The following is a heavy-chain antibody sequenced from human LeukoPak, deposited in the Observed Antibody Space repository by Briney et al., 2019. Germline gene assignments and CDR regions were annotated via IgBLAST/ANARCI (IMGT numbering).Heavy chain of an antibody. Sequence: PGGSLRPSCAASGFTFSNYNMNWVRQAPGKGLEWVSYISSRGSYTYYADSVKGRFTISRDNAKNSLYLQMNSLRAEDTAVYYCARIDAFDIWGQGTMVTVSS. CDR1: GFTFSNYN. CDR2: ISSRGSYT. V-gene: IGHV3-21*06. J-gene: IGHJ3*02. CDR3: ARIDAFDI.